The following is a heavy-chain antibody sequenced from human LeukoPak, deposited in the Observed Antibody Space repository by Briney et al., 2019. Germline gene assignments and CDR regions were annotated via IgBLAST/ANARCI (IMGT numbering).Heavy chain of an antibody. Sequence: PSETLSLTCTVSGGSISSFYWSWIRQPPGKGLEWIGDIFHSGSTNYNPSLSSRVTISVDRSKNQFSLKLSSVTAADTAVYYCARGPGRGNSTEHNWFDPWGQGTLVTVSS. D-gene: IGHD2-8*02. CDR1: GGSISSFY. CDR2: IFHSGST. CDR3: ARGPGRGNSTEHNWFDP. V-gene: IGHV4-59*12. J-gene: IGHJ5*02.